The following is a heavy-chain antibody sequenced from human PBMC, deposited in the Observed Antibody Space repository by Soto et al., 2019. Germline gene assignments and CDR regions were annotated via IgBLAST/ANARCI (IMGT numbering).Heavy chain of an antibody. J-gene: IGHJ4*02. CDR2: IIPIFGTA. Sequence: QVQLVQSGAEVKKPGSSVKVSCKASGGTFSSYAISWVRQAPGQGLEWMGGIIPIFGTANYAQKFQGRVTITADESTSTAYMELSSLRSEDTAVYYCALYYDFWSGYYRGYYFDYWCQGTLVTVSS. V-gene: IGHV1-69*01. CDR3: ALYYDFWSGYYRGYYFDY. CDR1: GGTFSSYA. D-gene: IGHD3-3*01.